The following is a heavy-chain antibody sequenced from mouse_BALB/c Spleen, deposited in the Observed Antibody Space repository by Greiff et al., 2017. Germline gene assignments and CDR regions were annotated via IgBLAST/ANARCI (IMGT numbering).Heavy chain of an antibody. CDR1: GYAFTNYL. V-gene: IGHV1-54*01. CDR2: INPGSGGT. Sequence: QVQLKESGAELVRPGTSVKVSCKASGYAFTNYLLEWVKQRPGQGLEWIGVINPGSGGTNYNEKFKGKATLTADKSSSTAYMQLSSPTSDDSAVYFCPRSHSGSRYWYFAVRRAGTTVTVSS. D-gene: IGHD1-1*01. J-gene: IGHJ1*01. CDR3: PRSHSGSRYWYFAV.